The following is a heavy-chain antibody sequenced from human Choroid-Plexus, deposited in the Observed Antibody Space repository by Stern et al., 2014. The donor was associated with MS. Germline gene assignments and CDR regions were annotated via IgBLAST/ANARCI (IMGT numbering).Heavy chain of an antibody. V-gene: IGHV1-18*01. CDR1: GYTFTSYG. Sequence: VQLVQSGAEVKKPGASVKVSCKASGYTFTSYGISWVRQAPGQGLEWMGWISAYNGNTNSAQKLQGGVTMTTDTSTNTAYMELRGLRSDDTAVYYCARDGDGYNPYYFDYWGQGTLVTVSS. D-gene: IGHD5-24*01. CDR3: ARDGDGYNPYYFDY. CDR2: ISAYNGNT. J-gene: IGHJ4*02.